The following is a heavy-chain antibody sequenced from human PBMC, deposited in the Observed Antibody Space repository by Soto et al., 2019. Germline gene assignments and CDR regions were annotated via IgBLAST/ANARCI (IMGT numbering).Heavy chain of an antibody. V-gene: IGHV1-69*06. CDR2: IIPIFGTA. CDR1: GGTFGSYA. J-gene: IGHJ6*02. Sequence: ASVKVSCKASGGTFGSYAISWVRQAPGQGLELMGGIIPIFGTANYAQKFQGRVTITADKSTSTAYMELSSLRSEDTAVYYCARVSNYDILTGYSPYYYYYYGMDVWGQGTTVTVSS. CDR3: ARVSNYDILTGYSPYYYYYYGMDV. D-gene: IGHD3-9*01.